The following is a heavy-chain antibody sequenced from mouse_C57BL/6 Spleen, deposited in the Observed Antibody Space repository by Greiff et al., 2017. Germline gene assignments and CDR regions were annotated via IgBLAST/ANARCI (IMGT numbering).Heavy chain of an antibody. CDR2: IDPETGGT. J-gene: IGHJ2*01. V-gene: IGHV1-15*01. Sequence: QVQLQQSGAELVRPGASVTLSCKASGYTFTDYEMHWVKQTPVHGLEWIGAIDPETGGTAYNQKFKGKAILTADKSSSTAYMELRSLTSEDSAVYYCTRRTFYSNLGVYFDYWGQGTTLTVSS. CDR3: TRRTFYSNLGVYFDY. CDR1: GYTFTDYE. D-gene: IGHD2-5*01.